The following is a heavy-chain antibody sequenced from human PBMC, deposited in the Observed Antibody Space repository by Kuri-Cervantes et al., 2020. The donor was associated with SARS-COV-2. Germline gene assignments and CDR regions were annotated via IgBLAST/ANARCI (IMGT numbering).Heavy chain of an antibody. V-gene: IGHV3-23*01. D-gene: IGHD3-10*01. CDR3: AKDSLLWFGETYYYYYGMDV. CDR1: GFTFSSYA. J-gene: IGHJ6*02. Sequence: GESLKISCAASGFTFSSYAMSWVRQAPGKGLEWVSAISGSGGSTYYADSVKGRFTISRDNSKNTLYLQMNSLRAEDTAVYYCAKDSLLWFGETYYYYYGMDVWGQGTTVTVSS. CDR2: ISGSGGST.